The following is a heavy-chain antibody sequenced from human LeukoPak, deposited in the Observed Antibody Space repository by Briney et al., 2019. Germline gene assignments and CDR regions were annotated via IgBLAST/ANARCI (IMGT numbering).Heavy chain of an antibody. V-gene: IGHV4-34*01. J-gene: IGHJ5*02. D-gene: IGHD3-22*01. CDR1: GGSFSGYY. CDR3: ARGPNDSSTWFDP. Sequence: PSETLSLTCAVYGGSFSGYYWSWIRQPPGKGLEWIGEINHSGSTNYNPSLKSRVTISVDTSKNQFSLKLSSVTAADTAVYYCARGPNDSSTWFDPWGQGTLVTVSS. CDR2: INHSGST.